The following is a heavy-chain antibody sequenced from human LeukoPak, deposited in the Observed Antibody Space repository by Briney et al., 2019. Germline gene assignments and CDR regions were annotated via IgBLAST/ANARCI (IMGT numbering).Heavy chain of an antibody. CDR2: ISSSSSYI. CDR3: ASGAGNWQTSKFDY. CDR1: GFTFSSYS. Sequence: GGSLRLSCAASGFTFSSYSMNWVRQAPGKGLEWVSSISSSSSYIYYADSVKGRFTISRDNAKNSLYLQMNSLRAEDTAVYYCASGAGNWQTSKFDYWGQGTLVTVSS. V-gene: IGHV3-21*01. J-gene: IGHJ4*02. D-gene: IGHD1-1*01.